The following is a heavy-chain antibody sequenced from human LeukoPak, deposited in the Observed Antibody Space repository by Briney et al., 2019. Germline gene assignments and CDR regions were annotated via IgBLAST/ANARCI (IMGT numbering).Heavy chain of an antibody. Sequence: SVKVSCKTSGGIFKRYALSWVRQAPGQGLEWMGGIIPIFGTANYAESFKGRVAFTADESTSTVYMELSSLRSEDTAVYYCARGKVVPDALWNHAFDVWGQGAMVTVSS. J-gene: IGHJ3*01. D-gene: IGHD2-2*01. CDR1: GGIFKRYA. V-gene: IGHV1-69*13. CDR2: IIPIFGTA. CDR3: ARGKVVPDALWNHAFDV.